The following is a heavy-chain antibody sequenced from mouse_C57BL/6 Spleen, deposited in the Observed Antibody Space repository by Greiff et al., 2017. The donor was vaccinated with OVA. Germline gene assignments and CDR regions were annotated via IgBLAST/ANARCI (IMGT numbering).Heavy chain of an antibody. D-gene: IGHD1-1*01. CDR2: ISYDGSN. CDR1: GYSITSGYY. CDR3: ARRGSSYFDY. Sequence: EVQLQESGPGLVKPSQSLSLTCSVTGYSITSGYYWNWIRQFPGNKLEWMGYISYDGSNNYTPSPKNRISITRDTSKNQFFLKLNSVTTEDTATYYCARRGSSYFDYWGQGTTLTVSS. V-gene: IGHV3-6*01. J-gene: IGHJ2*01.